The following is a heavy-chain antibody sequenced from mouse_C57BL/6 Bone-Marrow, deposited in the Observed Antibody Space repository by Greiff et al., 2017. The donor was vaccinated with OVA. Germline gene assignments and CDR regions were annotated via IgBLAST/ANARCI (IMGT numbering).Heavy chain of an antibody. CDR2: IDPSDSYT. CDR1: GYTFTSYW. D-gene: IGHD1-1*01. J-gene: IGHJ2*01. CDR3: ARTLLIYYYGSSYDYFDY. V-gene: IGHV1-50*01. Sequence: QVQLKQPGAELVKPGASVKLSCKASGYTFTSYWMQWVKQRPGQGLEWIGEIDPSDSYTNYNQKFKGKATLTVDTSSSTAYMQLSSLTSEDSAVYYCARTLLIYYYGSSYDYFDYWGQGTTLTVSS.